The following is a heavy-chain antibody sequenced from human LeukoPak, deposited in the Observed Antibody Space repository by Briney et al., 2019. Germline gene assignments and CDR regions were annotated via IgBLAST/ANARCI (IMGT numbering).Heavy chain of an antibody. CDR3: AELGITMIGGV. D-gene: IGHD3-10*02. V-gene: IGHV3-48*03. CDR2: ISSSGSTI. CDR1: GFTSNSYA. J-gene: IGHJ6*04. Sequence: GGSLRLSCAASGFTSNSYAMHWVRQAPGKGLEWVSYISSSGSTIYYADSVKGRLTISRDNAKNSLYLQMNSLRAEDTAVYYCAELGITMIGGVWGKGTTVTISS.